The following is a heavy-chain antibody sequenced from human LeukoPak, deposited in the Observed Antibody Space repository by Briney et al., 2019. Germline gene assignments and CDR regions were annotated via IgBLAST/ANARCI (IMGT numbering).Heavy chain of an antibody. J-gene: IGHJ6*02. CDR3: ARDPSGTTFYYYYGMDV. D-gene: IGHD1-1*01. Sequence: PGRSLRLSCAASGFTFSSYGMHWVRQAPGKGLEWVAVIWYDGSNNYYADSVKGRFTISRDNSKNTLYLQMNSLRAEDTAVYYCARDPSGTTFYYYYGMDVWGQGTTVTVSS. CDR1: GFTFSSYG. V-gene: IGHV3-33*01. CDR2: IWYDGSNN.